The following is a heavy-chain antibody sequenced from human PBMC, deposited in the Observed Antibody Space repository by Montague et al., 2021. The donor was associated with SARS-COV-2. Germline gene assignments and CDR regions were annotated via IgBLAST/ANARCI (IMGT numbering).Heavy chain of an antibody. Sequence: SETLSLTCTVSGGSISSYYWSWIRQPPGKGLEWIGYIYYSGSTNYNPSLKSRVTISVDTSKNQFSLKLNSVTAADTAVYYCARLGRGYSYAQSAFDIWGQGTMVTVSS. J-gene: IGHJ3*02. D-gene: IGHD5-18*01. V-gene: IGHV4-59*08. CDR1: GGSISSYY. CDR2: IYYSGST. CDR3: ARLGRGYSYAQSAFDI.